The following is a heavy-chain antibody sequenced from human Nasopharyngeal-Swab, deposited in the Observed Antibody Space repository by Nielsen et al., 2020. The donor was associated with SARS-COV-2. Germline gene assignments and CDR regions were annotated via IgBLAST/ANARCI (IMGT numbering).Heavy chain of an antibody. J-gene: IGHJ6*02. V-gene: IGHV1-2*06. CDR2: INPNSGGT. D-gene: IGHD2-8*02. CDR1: GYTFTGYY. CDR3: AKDTGFNGMDV. Sequence: ASVKLSCKASGYTFTGYYVHWVRQAPGQGLEWMGRINPNSGGTDYAQKFQGRVTMTRDTSISTAYMELSRLRSDDTALYYCAKDTGFNGMDVWGQGTTVTVSS.